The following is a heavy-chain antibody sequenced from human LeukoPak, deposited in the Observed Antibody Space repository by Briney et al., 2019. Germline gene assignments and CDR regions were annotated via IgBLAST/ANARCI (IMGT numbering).Heavy chain of an antibody. CDR3: TKRQGPTSGSYDYFDP. Sequence: PSETLSLTCTVSGGSISGNYWSWIRQPPGQGLEWIAYIHSSGYTNYNPSLKSRVTISVDTSNNQFSLKVTSATAADTAMYYCTKRQGPTSGSYDYFDPWGQGALVTVSS. CDR1: GGSISGNY. V-gene: IGHV4-4*09. D-gene: IGHD1-26*01. J-gene: IGHJ5*02. CDR2: IHSSGYT.